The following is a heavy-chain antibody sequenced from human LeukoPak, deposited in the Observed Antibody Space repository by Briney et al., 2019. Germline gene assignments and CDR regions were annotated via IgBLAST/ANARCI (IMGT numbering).Heavy chain of an antibody. CDR3: ASSSPLEYYYYGMDV. CDR1: GGSISSGSYY. CDR2: IYTSGST. V-gene: IGHV4-61*02. Sequence: SETLSLTCTVSGGSISSGSYYWSWIRQPAGKGLEWIGRIYTSGSTNYNPSLKSRVTVSVDTSKNQFSLKLSSVTAADTAVYYCASSSPLEYYYYGMDVWGQGTTVTVSS. J-gene: IGHJ6*02. D-gene: IGHD6-6*01.